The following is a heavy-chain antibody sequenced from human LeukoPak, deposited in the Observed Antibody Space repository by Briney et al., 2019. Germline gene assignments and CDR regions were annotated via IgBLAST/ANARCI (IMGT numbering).Heavy chain of an antibody. V-gene: IGHV3-30-3*01. CDR2: ISYDGNNK. CDR3: ARGAPERISSSTNYYFDY. CDR1: GFTFSSYA. J-gene: IGHJ4*02. Sequence: GGSLRLSCAASGFTFSSYAMYWVRQAPGKGLEWVAVISYDGNNKYYADSVKGRFTISRDDSKNALSLQMNSLRAEDTAVYYCARGAPERISSSTNYYFDYWGQGTLVTVSS. D-gene: IGHD6-6*01.